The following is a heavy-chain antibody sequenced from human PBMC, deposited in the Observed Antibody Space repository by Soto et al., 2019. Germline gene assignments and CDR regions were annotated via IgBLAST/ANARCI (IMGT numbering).Heavy chain of an antibody. CDR3: ARDDCSGGSCYSVFDY. J-gene: IGHJ4*02. Sequence: AASGFTFSDYYMSWIRQAPGKGLEWVSYISSSGSTIYYADSVKGRFTISRDNAKNSLYLQMNSLRAEDTAVYYCARDDCSGGSCYSVFDYWGQGTLVTVSS. CDR1: GFTFSDYY. V-gene: IGHV3-11*01. D-gene: IGHD2-15*01. CDR2: ISSSGSTI.